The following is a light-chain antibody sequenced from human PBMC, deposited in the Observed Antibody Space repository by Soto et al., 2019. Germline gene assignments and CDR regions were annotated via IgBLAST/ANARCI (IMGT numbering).Light chain of an antibody. CDR2: DSS. Sequence: EIVLTQFPATLSLSPGDGATLSCRASQSVSSYLAWYQQKRGQAPRLLIYDSSNRATGIPARFSGSGSGTDFSLIISSLDPEDFAVYYCQQRSVWPRTFGGGNKGEIK. CDR3: QQRSVWPRT. V-gene: IGKV3-11*01. CDR1: QSVSSY. J-gene: IGKJ4*01.